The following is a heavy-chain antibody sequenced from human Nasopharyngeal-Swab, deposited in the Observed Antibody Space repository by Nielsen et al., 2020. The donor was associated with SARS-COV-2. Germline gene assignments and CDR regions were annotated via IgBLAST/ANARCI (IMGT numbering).Heavy chain of an antibody. J-gene: IGHJ4*02. CDR2: IYSCGST. Sequence: CGGCGLGVCSNYMSWVRQAPGKGLEWVSVIYSCGSTYYADSVKGRFTISRDNSKNTLYLQMNSLRAEDTAVYYCARDKERAGYSSGWYGLGGQGTLVTVSS. CDR3: ARDKERAGYSSGWYGL. D-gene: IGHD6-19*01. V-gene: IGHV3-66*03. CDR1: GLGVCSNY.